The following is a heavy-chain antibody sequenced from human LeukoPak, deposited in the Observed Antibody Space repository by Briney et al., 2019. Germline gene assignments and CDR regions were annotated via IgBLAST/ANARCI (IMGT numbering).Heavy chain of an antibody. V-gene: IGHV3-11*01. D-gene: IGHD2-21*01. CDR2: ISSSSNTI. CDR1: GFTFSDYY. CDR3: AREGPYGRYFDY. J-gene: IGHJ4*02. Sequence: GGSLRLSCAASGFTFSDYYMSWIRQAPGKGLEWVSSISSSSNTIYYADSVKGRFTISRDNAKNSLYLQMNSLRAEDTAVYYCAREGPYGRYFDYWGQGTLVTVSS.